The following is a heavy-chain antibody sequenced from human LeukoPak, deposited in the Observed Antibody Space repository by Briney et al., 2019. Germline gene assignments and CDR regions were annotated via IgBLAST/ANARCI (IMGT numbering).Heavy chain of an antibody. V-gene: IGHV4-59*01. Sequence: SETLSLICTVSGGSISSYYWSWIRQPPGKGLEWIGYIYYSGSTNYNPSLKSRVTISVDTSKNQFSLKLSSATAADTAVYYCARGGDYSNRSFDYWGQGTLVTVSS. CDR3: ARGGDYSNRSFDY. CDR1: GGSISSYY. CDR2: IYYSGST. D-gene: IGHD4-4*01. J-gene: IGHJ4*02.